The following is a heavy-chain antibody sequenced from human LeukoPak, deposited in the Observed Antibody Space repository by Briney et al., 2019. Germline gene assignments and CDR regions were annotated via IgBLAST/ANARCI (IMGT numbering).Heavy chain of an antibody. J-gene: IGHJ4*02. CDR1: GFTFSSYW. CDR2: IKQDGSGK. V-gene: IGHV3-7*01. D-gene: IGHD3-10*01. Sequence: GGSLRLSCAASGFTFSSYWMSWVRQAPGKGLEWVANIKQDGSGKYYVDSVKGRFTISRDNAKNSLYLQMNSLRAEDTAVYYCARDLLVRGVSTIDYWGQGTLVTVSS. CDR3: ARDLLVRGVSTIDY.